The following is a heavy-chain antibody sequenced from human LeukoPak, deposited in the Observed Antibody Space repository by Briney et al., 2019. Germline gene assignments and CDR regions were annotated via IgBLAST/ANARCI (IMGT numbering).Heavy chain of an antibody. CDR1: GGSISSYY. Sequence: PSETLSLTCTVSGGSISSYYWSWIRQPPGKGLEWIGYIYYSGSTNYNPSLKSRVTISVDTSKNQFSLKLSSVTAAGTAVYYCARQSSGWYDWFDPWGQGTLVTVSS. CDR2: IYYSGST. CDR3: ARQSSGWYDWFDP. V-gene: IGHV4-59*01. J-gene: IGHJ5*02. D-gene: IGHD6-19*01.